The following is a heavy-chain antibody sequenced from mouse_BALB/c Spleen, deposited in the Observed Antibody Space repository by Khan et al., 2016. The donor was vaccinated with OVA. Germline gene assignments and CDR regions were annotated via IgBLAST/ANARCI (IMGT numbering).Heavy chain of an antibody. CDR3: ARKNYYGYAMDY. CDR2: ISYSGST. D-gene: IGHD1-1*01. V-gene: IGHV3-2*02. Sequence: VQLKQSGPGLVQPSQSLSLTCTVTGYSITSGYAWNWIRQFPGNKLEWMGYISYSGSTSSNPSLRSRISITRDTSKNQFFLQLNSVTTEDTATYYCARKNYYGYAMDYWGQGTSVTVSS. J-gene: IGHJ4*01. CDR1: GYSITSGYA.